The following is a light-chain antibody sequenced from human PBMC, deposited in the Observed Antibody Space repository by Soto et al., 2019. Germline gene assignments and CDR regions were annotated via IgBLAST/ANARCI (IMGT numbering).Light chain of an antibody. CDR3: SSFAGTNSFV. CDR2: EVT. J-gene: IGLJ1*01. CDR1: TSDIGAYNY. V-gene: IGLV2-8*01. Sequence: QSVLTQPPSASGSHGQSVTISCTGTTSDIGAYNYVSWYQQRPGKAPKLIIYEVTRRPSGVPDRIFGSKSYTTASLTVSGLQAEDEADYYCSSFAGTNSFVFGTGTKLTVL.